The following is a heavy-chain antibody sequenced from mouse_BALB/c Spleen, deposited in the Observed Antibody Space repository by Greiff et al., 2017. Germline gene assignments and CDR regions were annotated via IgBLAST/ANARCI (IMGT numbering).Heavy chain of an antibody. J-gene: IGHJ4*01. V-gene: IGHV5-6-5*01. D-gene: IGHD2-1*01. CDR3: ARVYYGKRDDAMDY. CDR1: GFTFSSYA. Sequence: EVQRVESGGGLVKPGGSLKLSCAASGFTFSSYAMSWVRQTPEKRLEWVASISSGGSTYYPDSVKGRFTISRDNARNILYLQMSSLRSEDTAMYYCARVYYGKRDDAMDYWGQGTSVTVSS. CDR2: ISSGGST.